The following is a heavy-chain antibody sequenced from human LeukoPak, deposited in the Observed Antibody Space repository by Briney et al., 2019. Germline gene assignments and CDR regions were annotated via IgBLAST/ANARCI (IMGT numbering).Heavy chain of an antibody. J-gene: IGHJ6*02. CDR3: ARRIAAAGPYDYGMDV. Sequence: GGSLRLSCAASGFTFSSYSMNWVRQAPGKGLEWVSSISSSSSYIYYADSVKGRFTISRDNAENSLYLQMNSLRAEDTAVYYCARRIAAAGPYDYGMDVWGQGTTVTVSS. D-gene: IGHD6-13*01. CDR2: ISSSSSYI. CDR1: GFTFSSYS. V-gene: IGHV3-21*01.